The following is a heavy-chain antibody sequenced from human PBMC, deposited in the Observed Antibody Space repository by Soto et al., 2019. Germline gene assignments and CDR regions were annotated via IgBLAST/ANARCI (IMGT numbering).Heavy chain of an antibody. D-gene: IGHD2-2*01. Sequence: QVTLKESGPVLVKPTETLTLTCTVSGFSLSNARMGVSWLRQPPGKALEWLVHIFSNDDKSYSTSLKSRLTMSEDTSKGQVVMTMTNMVPVDTATYYCARGAYCISTRCYALDNWCQGTLVTVSS. CDR1: GFSLSNARMG. CDR3: ARGAYCISTRCYALDN. J-gene: IGHJ4*02. V-gene: IGHV2-26*01. CDR2: IFSNDDK.